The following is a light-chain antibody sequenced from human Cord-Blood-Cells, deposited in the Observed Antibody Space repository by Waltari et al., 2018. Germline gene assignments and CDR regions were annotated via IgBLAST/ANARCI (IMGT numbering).Light chain of an antibody. J-gene: IGKJ2*01. CDR2: GAS. CDR1: QSVSSN. Sequence: EIVMTQSPATLSVSPGERATLSCRASQSVSSNLAWYQQKPGQAPRLLIYGASTRATGIPASFSGSGSGTEFTLTISSLQSEDFAVYCCQQYNNWPYTFGQGTKLKIK. CDR3: QQYNNWPYT. V-gene: IGKV3-15*01.